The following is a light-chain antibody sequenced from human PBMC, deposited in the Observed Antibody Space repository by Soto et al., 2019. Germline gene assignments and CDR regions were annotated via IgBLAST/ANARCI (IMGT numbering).Light chain of an antibody. CDR2: DDN. Sequence: SYELTQPPSVSVAPGQTARIPCGGNNIGNTSVHWYQQKPGQAPVLVVYDDNDRPSGIPERFSGSNSGNTATLAISDLRSEDEADYYCASWDASVGGPAFGGGTKLTVL. V-gene: IGLV3-21*02. CDR1: NIGNTS. CDR3: ASWDASVGGPA. J-gene: IGLJ2*01.